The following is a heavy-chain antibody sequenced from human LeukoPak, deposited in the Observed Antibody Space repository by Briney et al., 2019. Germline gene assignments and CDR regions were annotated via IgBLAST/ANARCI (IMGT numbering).Heavy chain of an antibody. CDR2: ISYDGSNK. Sequence: GGSLRLSCAASGFTFSSYAMHWVRQAPGKGLEWGAVISYDGSNKYYADSVKGRFTISRDNSKNTLYLQMNSRRAEDTAVYSCARNPNYYDSSGYYYGDYGGQGTLVTVSS. CDR1: GFTFSSYA. CDR3: ARNPNYYDSSGYYYGDY. V-gene: IGHV3-30-3*01. J-gene: IGHJ4*02. D-gene: IGHD3-22*01.